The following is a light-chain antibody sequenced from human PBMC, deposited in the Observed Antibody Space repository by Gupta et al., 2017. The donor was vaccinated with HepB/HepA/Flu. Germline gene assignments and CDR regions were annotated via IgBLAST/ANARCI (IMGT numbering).Light chain of an antibody. CDR3: QQSSWPWT. CDR1: ESVGTY. V-gene: IGKV3-11*01. J-gene: IGKJ1*01. CDR2: DAS. Sequence: EIVLTQSPVTLALSPGERATLSCRASESVGTYVAWYQQQRGQAPRLLIYDASNRATVIPAMFSSSGSGTFFLLTISRLAHEYVAFYYCQQSSWPWTFGPGTEVEIK.